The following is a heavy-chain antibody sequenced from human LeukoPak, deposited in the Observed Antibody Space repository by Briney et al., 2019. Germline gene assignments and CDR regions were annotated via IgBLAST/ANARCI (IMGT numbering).Heavy chain of an antibody. V-gene: IGHV1-18*01. CDR1: GYTFTNYG. CDR3: ARDERGSCSSSGCYYFDY. Sequence: ASVKVSCRASGYTFTNYGFSWVRQAPGQGLEWMGWISTYNGDVNYAPKLQDRVTVTADTSTSTAYMELRNLRSDDTAFYYCARDERGSCSSSGCYYFDYWGQGTLVTVS. D-gene: IGHD2-2*01. J-gene: IGHJ4*02. CDR2: ISTYNGDV.